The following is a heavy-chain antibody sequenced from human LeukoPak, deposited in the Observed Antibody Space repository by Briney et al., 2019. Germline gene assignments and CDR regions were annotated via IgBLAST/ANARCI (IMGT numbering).Heavy chain of an antibody. V-gene: IGHV3-73*01. D-gene: IGHD3-22*01. CDR3: ARGGPPVVVIRFPFDY. Sequence: PGGSLRLSCAASGFTFSGSAMHWVRQASGKGLEWVGRIRSKTNSYATSYAASVKGRFALSRDDSKNTAYLQMNSLRAEDTAVYYCARGGPPVVVIRFPFDYWGQGTLVTVSS. CDR2: IRSKTNSYAT. CDR1: GFTFSGSA. J-gene: IGHJ4*02.